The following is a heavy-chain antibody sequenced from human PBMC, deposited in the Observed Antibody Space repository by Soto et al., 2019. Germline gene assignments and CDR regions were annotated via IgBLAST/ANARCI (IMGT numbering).Heavy chain of an antibody. D-gene: IGHD1-1*01. J-gene: IGHJ4*02. CDR2: ITGSAGGT. CDR1: GVTFSNYA. V-gene: IGHV3-23*01. Sequence: GGSLRLSCAASGVTFSNYAMSWVRQAPGKGLEWVSTITGSAGGTYYADSMKGRFTISRDNSKSTLYLQMYSLRVEDTAVYYCARESEHWGQGTLVTVSS. CDR3: ARESEH.